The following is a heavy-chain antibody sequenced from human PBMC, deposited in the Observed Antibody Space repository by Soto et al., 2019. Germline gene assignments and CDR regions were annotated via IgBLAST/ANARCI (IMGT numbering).Heavy chain of an antibody. Sequence: QVQLVQSGAEVKKPGASVKVSCKASGYTFTRYDINWVRQATGQGLEWMGWMNPNSGNTGYAQKFQGRVTMTRNTSKSTAYMELSSLRSEYTAVYYCALHRGGYSYDCYWGQGTLVTVSS. D-gene: IGHD5-18*01. CDR2: MNPNSGNT. J-gene: IGHJ4*02. CDR3: ALHRGGYSYDCY. CDR1: GYTFTRYD. V-gene: IGHV1-8*01.